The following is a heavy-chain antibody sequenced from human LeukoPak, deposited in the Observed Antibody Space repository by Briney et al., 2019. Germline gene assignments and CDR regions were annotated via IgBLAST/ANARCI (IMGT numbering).Heavy chain of an antibody. CDR3: ARVFPTIFGVPAHNWFDP. CDR2: IYYSGST. V-gene: IGHV4-31*03. D-gene: IGHD3-3*01. J-gene: IGHJ5*02. Sequence: SETLSLTCTVSGGSISSDGYYWSWIRQHPGKGLEWIGYIYYSGSTYYNPSLKSRVTISVDTSKNQFSLKLSSVTAADTAVYYCARVFPTIFGVPAHNWFDPWGQGTLVTVSS. CDR1: GGSISSDGYY.